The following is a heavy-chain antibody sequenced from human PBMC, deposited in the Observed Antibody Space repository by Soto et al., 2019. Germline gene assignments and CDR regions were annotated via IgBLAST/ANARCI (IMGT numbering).Heavy chain of an antibody. J-gene: IGHJ4*02. V-gene: IGHV3-30*18. Sequence: GGSLRLSCAASEFTFSSYGVHWVRQAPGKGLEWVASVSYDGSNKHYADSVKGRFTISRDNSRNTLDLQMNSLRAEDTAVYYCAKDTYYYDRSGYYTYDHWGQGTQVTVSS. CDR2: VSYDGSNK. CDR1: EFTFSSYG. D-gene: IGHD3-22*01. CDR3: AKDTYYYDRSGYYTYDH.